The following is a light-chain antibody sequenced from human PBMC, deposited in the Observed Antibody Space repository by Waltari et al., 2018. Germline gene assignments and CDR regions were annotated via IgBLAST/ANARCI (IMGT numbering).Light chain of an antibody. V-gene: IGKV3-20*01. J-gene: IGKJ4*01. CDR2: GAS. Sequence: EIVLTQSPGTLSLYPGERATLSCRASQSVGSNYLAWYYQRPGQAPRLLIYGASTSATGIPDRFSGSGSGTDFTLTITRLEPEDFAVYYCQRYGGSSLTFGGGTKVEIK. CDR3: QRYGGSSLT. CDR1: QSVGSNY.